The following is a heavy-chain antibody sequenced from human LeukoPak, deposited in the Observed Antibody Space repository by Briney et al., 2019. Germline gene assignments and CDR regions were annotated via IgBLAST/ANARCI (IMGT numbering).Heavy chain of an antibody. CDR1: GFMFNNYW. CDR3: ARVISDLLDFDFDY. Sequence: PGGYLRLSCAASGFMFNNYWMHWVRQAPGKGLEWVSRIRSDGRSTSYEDSVKGRFTISRDNAKSMLYLQMNTVRAEDSALYYCARVISDLLDFDFDYWGQGTLVTVSS. D-gene: IGHD3-16*01. CDR2: IRSDGRST. V-gene: IGHV3-74*01. J-gene: IGHJ4*02.